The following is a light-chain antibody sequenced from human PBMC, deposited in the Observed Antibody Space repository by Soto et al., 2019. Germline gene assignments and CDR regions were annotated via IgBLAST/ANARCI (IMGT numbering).Light chain of an antibody. Sequence: DLQMTQSPPTLSASVGDRVTITCRASQSISSWLAWYQQKPGKAPKLLIYDASTLESGVPSRFSGSGSGTEFTLTISSLQPDDFATYYCQQYNNYLMYTFGQGTKLEIK. J-gene: IGKJ2*01. CDR3: QQYNNYLMYT. V-gene: IGKV1-5*01. CDR2: DAS. CDR1: QSISSW.